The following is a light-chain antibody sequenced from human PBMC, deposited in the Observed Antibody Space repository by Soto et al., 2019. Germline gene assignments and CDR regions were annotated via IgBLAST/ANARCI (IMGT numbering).Light chain of an antibody. CDR3: QQGNSFPLT. V-gene: IGKV1-12*01. J-gene: IGKJ3*01. Sequence: DIQMTQSPSSLSASVGDRVNISCRASQDIGSRLAWYQQKPGKAPKILIYAAAGLHSGVPSRFSATFSGTDFTLTINSLQPEDLATYFCQQGNSFPLTFGPGTKVDIK. CDR2: AAA. CDR1: QDIGSR.